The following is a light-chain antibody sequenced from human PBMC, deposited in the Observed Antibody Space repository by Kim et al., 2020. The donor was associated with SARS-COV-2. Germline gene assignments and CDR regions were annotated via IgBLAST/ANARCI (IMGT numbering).Light chain of an antibody. CDR3: QKYNSAPWT. J-gene: IGKJ1*01. CDR1: QDISNY. V-gene: IGKV1-27*01. Sequence: AAVGDRVTITGRASQDISNYLAWYQQKPGKVPRVLIYAASALQSGVPSRFSGSGSGTDFTLTISRLQPEDVGSYYCQKYNSAPWTFGHGTKVDIK. CDR2: AAS.